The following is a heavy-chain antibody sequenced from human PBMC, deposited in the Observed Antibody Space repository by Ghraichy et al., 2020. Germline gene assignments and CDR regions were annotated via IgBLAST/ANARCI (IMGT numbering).Heavy chain of an antibody. CDR2: INYSRSA. D-gene: IGHD1-26*01. V-gene: IGHV4-39*01. CDR1: GGSISSSSYY. Sequence: SETLSLTCTVSGGSISSSSYYWGWIRQPPGKGLESIGIINYSRSAYYNPSLKSRVTISVDTSKTQFSLKLSSVTAADTAVYYCARLPVGASTSRFSYYYMDVWDKGITVTVSS. J-gene: IGHJ6*03. CDR3: ARLPVGASTSRFSYYYMDV.